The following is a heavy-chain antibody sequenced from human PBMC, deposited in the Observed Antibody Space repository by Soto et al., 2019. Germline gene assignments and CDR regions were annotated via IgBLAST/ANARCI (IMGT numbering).Heavy chain of an antibody. CDR2: ISSNGGST. CDR1: GFTFSSYA. Sequence: GGSLRLSCAASGFTFSSYAMHWVRQAPGKGLEYVSAISSNGGSTYYANSVKGRFTISRDNSKNTLYLQMGSLRAEDMAVYYCARDQGLNGDYVLYRDNNWYFDLWGRGTLVTVS. CDR3: ARDQGLNGDYVLYRDNNWYFDL. V-gene: IGHV3-64*01. D-gene: IGHD4-17*01. J-gene: IGHJ2*01.